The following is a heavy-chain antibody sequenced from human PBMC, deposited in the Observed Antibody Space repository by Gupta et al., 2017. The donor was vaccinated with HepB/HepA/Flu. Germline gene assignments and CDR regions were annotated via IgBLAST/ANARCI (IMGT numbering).Heavy chain of an antibody. CDR3: GKENFGGSGWYTVDS. J-gene: IGHJ4*02. CDR2: VNSVGRT. CDR1: GFTFSDYG. D-gene: IGHD6-19*01. V-gene: IGHV3-23*01. Sequence: EVQLWESGGDLVQPGGSLRLSCAASGFTFSDYGMSWVRQAPGKGLEWVSAVNSVGRTYYTDSVKGRFAISRDNSENTLYLQMNSLRIEDTAIYYCGKENFGGSGWYTVDSWGQGTLVTVSS.